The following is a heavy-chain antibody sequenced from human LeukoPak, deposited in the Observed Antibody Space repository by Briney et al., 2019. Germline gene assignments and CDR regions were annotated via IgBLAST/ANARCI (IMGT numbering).Heavy chain of an antibody. CDR3: ARNLWFGESSDAFDM. J-gene: IGHJ3*02. D-gene: IGHD3-10*01. CDR2: INPKSGGT. Sequence: ASVKVSCKASGYSFTGHYMHWVRQAPGQGLEWMGWINPKSGGTNYAQKFQGRVTMTRDTSISTAYMDMSRLRSDDTAVYYCARNLWFGESSDAFDMWGQGTMVTVSS. CDR1: GYSFTGHY. V-gene: IGHV1-2*02.